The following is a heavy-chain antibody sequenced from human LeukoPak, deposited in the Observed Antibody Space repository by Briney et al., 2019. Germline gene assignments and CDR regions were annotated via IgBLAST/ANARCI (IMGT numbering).Heavy chain of an antibody. J-gene: IGHJ4*02. Sequence: GGSLRLSCAASGFTFSRYDMHWVRQATGKGLEWVSVIGTSGDTYYAGSVKGRFTISRDNAKNSLYLQMNSLTAGDTAVYYCSRVGSSGWPNYFDSWGQGTLVTVSS. CDR2: IGTSGDT. CDR1: GFTFSRYD. V-gene: IGHV3-13*04. CDR3: SRVGSSGWPNYFDS. D-gene: IGHD6-19*01.